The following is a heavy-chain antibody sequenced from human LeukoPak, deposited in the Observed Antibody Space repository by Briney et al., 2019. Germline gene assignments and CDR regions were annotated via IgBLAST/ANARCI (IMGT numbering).Heavy chain of an antibody. J-gene: IGHJ4*02. V-gene: IGHV3-23*01. CDR3: AKVRGTTGAVGFDY. Sequence: GGSLRLSCAASGFTFSNYAMSWVRQAPGKGLEWVSAVGGGGGSTYYADSVKGRLTISRDNSKNTLYLQMNSLRAEDTAVYYCAKVRGTTGAVGFDYWGQGTLVTVSS. CDR2: VGGGGGST. D-gene: IGHD1-1*01. CDR1: GFTFSNYA.